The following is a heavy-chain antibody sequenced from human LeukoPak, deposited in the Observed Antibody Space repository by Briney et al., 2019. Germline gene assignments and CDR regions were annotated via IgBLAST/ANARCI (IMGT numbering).Heavy chain of an antibody. Sequence: GGSLRLSCAASGFTFSSYSMNWVRQAPGKGLEWVSSISSSSSYIYYADSVKGRFTISRDNAKNSLYLQMNSLRAEDTAVYYCARGEGYTVTTRYNWFDPWGQGTLSPSPQ. D-gene: IGHD4-17*01. J-gene: IGHJ5*02. CDR3: ARGEGYTVTTRYNWFDP. CDR2: ISSSSSYI. CDR1: GFTFSSYS. V-gene: IGHV3-21*01.